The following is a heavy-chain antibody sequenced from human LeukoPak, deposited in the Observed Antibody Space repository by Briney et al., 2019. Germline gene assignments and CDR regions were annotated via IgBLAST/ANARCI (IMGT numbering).Heavy chain of an antibody. Sequence: GGSLRLSCAASGFTFSDYYMSWIRQAPGKGLEWVSTVSGSGGSTYYADSVKGRFTISRDNSKNTLYLQMNSLRAEDTAVYYCARDNGYDSSGLRFDYWGQGTLVTVSA. V-gene: IGHV3-23*01. CDR2: VSGSGGST. CDR1: GFTFSDYY. J-gene: IGHJ4*02. D-gene: IGHD3-22*01. CDR3: ARDNGYDSSGLRFDY.